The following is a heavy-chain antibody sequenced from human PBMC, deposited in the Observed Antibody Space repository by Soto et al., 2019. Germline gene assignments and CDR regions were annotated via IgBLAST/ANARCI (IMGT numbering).Heavy chain of an antibody. CDR3: ARHGGYCSGTNCYTYGMDI. CDR1: RFTFSTYD. Sequence: GGSLRLSCAASRFTFSTYDMNWVRQAPGKGLEWVSFISSSGRTIYYADSVKGRFTISRDNAKNSLYLQMNSLRDEDTAVYYCARHGGYCSGTNCYTYGMDIWGQGTTVTVSS. D-gene: IGHD2-2*02. J-gene: IGHJ6*02. CDR2: ISSSGRTI. V-gene: IGHV3-48*02.